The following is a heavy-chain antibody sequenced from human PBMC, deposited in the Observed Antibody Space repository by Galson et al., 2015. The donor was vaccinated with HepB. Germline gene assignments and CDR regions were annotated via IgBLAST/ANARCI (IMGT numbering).Heavy chain of an antibody. CDR2: INAGNGNT. J-gene: IGHJ4*02. D-gene: IGHD6-19*01. CDR1: GYTFTSYA. V-gene: IGHV1-3*01. CDR3: ARETEQWLVQGGIDY. Sequence: SVKVSCKASGYTFTSYAMHWVRQAPGQRLEWMGWINAGNGNTKYSQKFQGRVTITRDTSASTAYMELSSLRSEDTAVYYCARETEQWLVQGGIDYWGQGTLVTVSS.